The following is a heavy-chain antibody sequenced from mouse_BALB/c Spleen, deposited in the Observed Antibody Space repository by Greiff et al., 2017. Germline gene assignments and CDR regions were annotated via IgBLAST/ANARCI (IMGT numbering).Heavy chain of an antibody. V-gene: IGHV14-3*02. CDR2: IDPANGNT. CDR3: ASTTVVANFDD. CDR1: GFNIKDTY. J-gene: IGHJ2*01. Sequence: VQLQESGAELVKPGASVKLSCTASGFNIKDTYMHWVKQRPEQGLEWIGRIDPANGNTKYDPKFQGKATITADTSSNTAYLQLSSLTSEDTAVYYCASTTVVANFDDWGQGTTRTVSS. D-gene: IGHD1-1*01.